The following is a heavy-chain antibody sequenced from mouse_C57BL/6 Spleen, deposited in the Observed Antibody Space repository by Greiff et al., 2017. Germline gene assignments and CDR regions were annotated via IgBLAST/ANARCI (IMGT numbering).Heavy chain of an antibody. V-gene: IGHV1-54*01. J-gene: IGHJ2*01. Sequence: VQVVESGAELVRPGPSVQVSCKASGYAFTNYLIEWVKQRLGKGLEWIGVITPGSGGTNYNGKFKCKTTLTVDKAYSTSYMQLNSLTSEDSAVCVCARGDYDGYIDYWGQGTTLTVSS. CDR2: ITPGSGGT. CDR3: ARGDYDGYIDY. D-gene: IGHD2-4*01. CDR1: GYAFTNYL.